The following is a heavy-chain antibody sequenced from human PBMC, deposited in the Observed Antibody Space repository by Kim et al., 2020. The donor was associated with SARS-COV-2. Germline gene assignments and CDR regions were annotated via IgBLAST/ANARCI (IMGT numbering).Heavy chain of an antibody. Sequence: SETLSLTCTVSGGSISSSSYYWGWIRQPPGKGLEWIGSIYYSGSTYYNPSLKSRVTISVDTSKNQFSLKLSSVTAADTAVYYCARGDLGKTYYYDSSSEAFDIWGQGTMVTVSS. V-gene: IGHV4-39*07. D-gene: IGHD3-22*01. CDR2: IYYSGST. CDR1: GGSISSSSYY. CDR3: ARGDLGKTYYYDSSSEAFDI. J-gene: IGHJ3*02.